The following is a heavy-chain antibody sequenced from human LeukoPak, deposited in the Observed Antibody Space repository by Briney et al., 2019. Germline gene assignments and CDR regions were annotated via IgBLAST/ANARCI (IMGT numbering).Heavy chain of an antibody. J-gene: IGHJ4*02. CDR1: GYTFTSYY. Sequence: GASVKVPCKASGYTFTSYYMHWVRQAPGQGLEWMGITNPSGGSTSYAQKFQGRVTMTRDTSTSTVYMELSSLRSEDTAVYYCARQSITIFGVVILFDYWGQGTLVTVSS. CDR2: TNPSGGST. CDR3: ARQSITIFGVVILFDY. D-gene: IGHD3-3*01. V-gene: IGHV1-46*01.